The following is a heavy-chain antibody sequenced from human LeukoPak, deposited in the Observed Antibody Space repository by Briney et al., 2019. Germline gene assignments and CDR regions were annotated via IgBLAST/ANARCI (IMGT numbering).Heavy chain of an antibody. V-gene: IGHV3-30-3*01. D-gene: IGHD3-3*01. Sequence: GGSLRLSCAASGFTFSSYAMHWVRQAPGKGLEWVAVTSYDGSNKYYADSVKGRFTISRDNSKNTLYLQMNSLRAEDTAVYYCARDRPSHSYYDFWSGLPGYYYGMDVWGQGTTVTVS. CDR1: GFTFSSYA. J-gene: IGHJ6*02. CDR2: TSYDGSNK. CDR3: ARDRPSHSYYDFWSGLPGYYYGMDV.